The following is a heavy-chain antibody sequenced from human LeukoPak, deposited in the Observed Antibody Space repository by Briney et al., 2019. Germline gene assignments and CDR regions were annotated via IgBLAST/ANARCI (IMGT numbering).Heavy chain of an antibody. J-gene: IGHJ4*02. Sequence: ASVKVSCKASGYTFTSYGISWVRQAPGQGHEWMGWISAYNGNTNYAQKLQGRVTMTTDTSTSTAYMELRSLRSDDTAVYYCARGSSSWYPTYYFDYWGQGTLLTVSS. CDR3: ARGSSSWYPTYYFDY. D-gene: IGHD6-13*01. CDR2: ISAYNGNT. V-gene: IGHV1-18*01. CDR1: GYTFTSYG.